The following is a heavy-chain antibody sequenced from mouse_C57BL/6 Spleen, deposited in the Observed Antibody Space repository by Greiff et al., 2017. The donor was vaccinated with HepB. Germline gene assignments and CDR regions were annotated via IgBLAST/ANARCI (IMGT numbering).Heavy chain of an antibody. Sequence: EVQLQQSGPELVKPGASVKIPCKASGYTFTDYNMDWVKQSHGKSLEWIGDINPNSGGTIYNQKFKGKATLNVDKSSSTAYMELRSLTSEDTAVYYCARSRYRSNYAMDYWGQGTSVTVSS. D-gene: IGHD2-14*01. CDR2: INPNSGGT. CDR1: GYTFTDYN. V-gene: IGHV1-18*01. CDR3: ARSRYRSNYAMDY. J-gene: IGHJ4*01.